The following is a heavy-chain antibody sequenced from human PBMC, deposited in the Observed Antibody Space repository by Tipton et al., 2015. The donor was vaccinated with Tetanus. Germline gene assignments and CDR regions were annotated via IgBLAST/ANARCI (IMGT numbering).Heavy chain of an antibody. Sequence: LRLSCTVSGGSISSSSYYWGWIRQPPGKGLEWIGSIYYSGSTYYNPSLKSRLTISVDTSKNQFSLRLSSVTAADTAVYYCARHVEQLVPYYYYYMDVWGEGTTVTVSS. CDR1: GGSISSSSYY. D-gene: IGHD6-6*01. V-gene: IGHV4-39*01. CDR2: IYYSGST. J-gene: IGHJ6*03. CDR3: ARHVEQLVPYYYYYMDV.